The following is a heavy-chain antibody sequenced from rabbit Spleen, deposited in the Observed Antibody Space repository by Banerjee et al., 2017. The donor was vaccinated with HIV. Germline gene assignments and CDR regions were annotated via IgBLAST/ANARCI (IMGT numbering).Heavy chain of an antibody. V-gene: IGHV1S40*01. CDR1: GVSFSGSSY. CDR3: AGLVNAGKFFTL. CDR2: INTATSKA. D-gene: IGHD4-2*01. J-gene: IGHJ6*01. Sequence: QSLEESGGDLVKPGASLTLTCIASGVSFSGSSYMCWVRQAPGKGLEWIACINTATSKAVYATWAKGRFTISETSSTTVTLQMTSLTAADTATYFCAGLVNAGKFFTLWGPGTLVTVS.